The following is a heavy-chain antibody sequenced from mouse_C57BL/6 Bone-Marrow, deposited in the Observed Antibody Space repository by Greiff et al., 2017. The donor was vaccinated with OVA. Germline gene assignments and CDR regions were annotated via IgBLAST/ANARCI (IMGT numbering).Heavy chain of an antibody. J-gene: IGHJ2*01. V-gene: IGHV5-9-1*02. CDR2: ISSGGDYI. CDR1: GFTFSSYA. D-gene: IGHD1-1*01. CDR3: TRESDLLLQDYFDY. Sequence: EVKLVESGEGLVKPGGSLKLSCAASGFTFSSYAMSWVRQTPEQRLEWVAYISSGGDYIYYADTVKGRFTISRDNARNTLYLQMSSLKSEDTAMYYCTRESDLLLQDYFDYWGQGTTLTVSS.